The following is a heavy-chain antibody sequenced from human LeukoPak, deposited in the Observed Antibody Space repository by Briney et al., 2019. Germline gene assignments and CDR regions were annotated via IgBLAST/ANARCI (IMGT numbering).Heavy chain of an antibody. J-gene: IGHJ4*02. CDR3: AKVGYYYDSSGYYYFDY. Sequence: GGSLRLSCAASGFTFSSYAMSWVRQAPGKGLEWVSAISGSGGSTYYADSVKGRFTISRDNSKNTLYLQMNSLRAEDTAVYYCAKVGYYYDSSGYYYFDYWGQGTLATVSS. CDR1: GFTFSSYA. CDR2: ISGSGGST. D-gene: IGHD3-22*01. V-gene: IGHV3-23*01.